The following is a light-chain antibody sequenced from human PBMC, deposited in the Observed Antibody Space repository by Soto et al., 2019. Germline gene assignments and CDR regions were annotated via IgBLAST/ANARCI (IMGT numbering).Light chain of an antibody. V-gene: IGKV3-20*01. J-gene: IGKJ1*01. CDR3: QQHDKLPPA. CDR2: GAS. CDR1: QSVSNNY. Sequence: EIVLTQSQGTLSLSPGERATLSCRASQSVSNNYLAWYQQKPGQAPRLLIYGASNRATGIPDRFSGSGAGTNSSLTISSLQSEDFAVYYCQQHDKLPPAFGQGTKVDIK.